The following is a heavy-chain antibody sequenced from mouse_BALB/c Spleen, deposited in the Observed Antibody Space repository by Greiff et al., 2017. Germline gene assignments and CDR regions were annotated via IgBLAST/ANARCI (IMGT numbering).Heavy chain of an antibody. Sequence: EVQLQESGPGLVKPSQSLSLTCSVTGYSITSGYYWNWIRQFPGNKLEWMGYISYDGSNNYNPSLKNRISITRDTSKNQFFLKLNSVTTEDTATYYCATSNYGFAWFAYWGQGTLVTVSA. CDR3: ATSNYGFAWFAY. J-gene: IGHJ3*01. V-gene: IGHV3-6*02. CDR1: GYSITSGYY. CDR2: ISYDGSN. D-gene: IGHD2-5*01.